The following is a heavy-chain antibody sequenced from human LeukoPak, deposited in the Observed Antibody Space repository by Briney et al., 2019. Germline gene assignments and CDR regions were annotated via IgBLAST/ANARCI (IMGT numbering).Heavy chain of an antibody. CDR3: ARLAQGNLTGFDAFDI. Sequence: PGGSLRLSCAASGFTFSSYSMNWVRQAPGKGLEWVSYISSSSSTIYYADSVKGRFTISRDNAKNSLYLQMNSLRAEDTAVYYCARLAQGNLTGFDAFDIWGQGTMVTVSS. D-gene: IGHD3-9*01. V-gene: IGHV3-48*01. J-gene: IGHJ3*02. CDR1: GFTFSSYS. CDR2: ISSSSSTI.